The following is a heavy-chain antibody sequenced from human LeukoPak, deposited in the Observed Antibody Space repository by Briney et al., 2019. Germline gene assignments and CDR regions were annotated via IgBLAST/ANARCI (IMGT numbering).Heavy chain of an antibody. V-gene: IGHV1-46*01. Sequence: ASVKVSCKASGYTFTSYYLHWVRPAPVQGLERMGIINPSAGSTSYAQKFQGRVTMTRDTSTSTVYMELSSLRSEDTAVYYCARKGDIAVAGLVLDHWGQGTLVTVSS. CDR2: INPSAGST. D-gene: IGHD6-19*01. CDR3: ARKGDIAVAGLVLDH. CDR1: GYTFTSYY. J-gene: IGHJ4*02.